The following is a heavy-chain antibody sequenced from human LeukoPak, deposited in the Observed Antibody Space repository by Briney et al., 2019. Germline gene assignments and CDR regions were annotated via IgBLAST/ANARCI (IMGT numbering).Heavy chain of an antibody. CDR1: GYTFSNYG. CDR3: ARARDEYSSMGY. J-gene: IGHJ4*02. Sequence: ASVKVSCKASGYTFSNYGISWVRQAPGQGLEWMGWISAYNGSTNYAQKLQSRVTMTTDTSTSTAYMELRSLRSDDTAVYYCARARDEYSSMGYWGQGTLVTVSS. CDR2: ISAYNGST. D-gene: IGHD6-6*01. V-gene: IGHV1-18*01.